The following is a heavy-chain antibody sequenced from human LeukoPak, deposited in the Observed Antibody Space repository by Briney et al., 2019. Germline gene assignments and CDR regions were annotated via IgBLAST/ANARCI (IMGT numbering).Heavy chain of an antibody. CDR3: ARGNVGIGFYWYFDL. D-gene: IGHD7-27*01. Sequence: PRGSLRLSCAASGLTFSSYGMHWVRQAPGKGLEWVAVIWFDGSNKYYADSVKGRFTISRDNSKNTLYLQMNSLRAEDTAVYYCARGNVGIGFYWYFDLWGRGTLVTVSS. J-gene: IGHJ2*01. V-gene: IGHV3-33*01. CDR2: IWFDGSNK. CDR1: GLTFSSYG.